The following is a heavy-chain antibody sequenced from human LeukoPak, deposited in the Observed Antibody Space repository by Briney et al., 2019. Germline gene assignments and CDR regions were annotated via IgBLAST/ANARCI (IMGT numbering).Heavy chain of an antibody. D-gene: IGHD3-22*01. CDR2: ISYDGSNK. CDR3: AKVPYYYDSSAPYYFDY. J-gene: IGHJ4*02. CDR1: GFTFSSYG. Sequence: GGFLRLSCAASGFTFSSYGMQWVRQAPGKGLEWVAVISYDGSNKYYADSVKGRFTISRDNSKNTLYLQMNSLRAEDTAVYYCAKVPYYYDSSAPYYFDYWGQGTLVTVSS. V-gene: IGHV3-30*18.